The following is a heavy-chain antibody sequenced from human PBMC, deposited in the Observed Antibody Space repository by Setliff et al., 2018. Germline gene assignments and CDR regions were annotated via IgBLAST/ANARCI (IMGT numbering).Heavy chain of an antibody. D-gene: IGHD2-2*01. CDR2: ISPYSGNT. Sequence: GASVKVSCKASGYTFTDYGVTWVRQAPGQGLEWVGWISPYSGNTYYAPKFQGRITMTTDTSTTTAYMELKSLRSDDTAIYYCSRLVRYCTRTSCQRLSGDDYWGRGALVTVSS. CDR3: SRLVRYCTRTSCQRLSGDDY. CDR1: GYTFTDYG. J-gene: IGHJ4*02. V-gene: IGHV1-18*01.